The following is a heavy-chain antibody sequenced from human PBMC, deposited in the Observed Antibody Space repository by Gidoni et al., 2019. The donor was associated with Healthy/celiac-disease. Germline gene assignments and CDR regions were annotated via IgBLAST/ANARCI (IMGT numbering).Heavy chain of an antibody. J-gene: IGHJ5*02. D-gene: IGHD2-2*01. Sequence: QLQLQESGPGLVKPSETLSLTCTVSGGSISSSSYYWGWIRQPPGKGLEWIGSIYYSGSTYYNPSLKSRVTISVDTSKNQFSLKLSSVTAADTAVYYCARLPGASCPLDLCWFDPWGQGTLVTVSS. V-gene: IGHV4-39*01. CDR2: IYYSGST. CDR3: ARLPGASCPLDLCWFDP. CDR1: GGSISSSSYY.